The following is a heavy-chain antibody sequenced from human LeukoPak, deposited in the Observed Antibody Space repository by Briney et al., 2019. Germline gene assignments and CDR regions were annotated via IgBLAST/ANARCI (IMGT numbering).Heavy chain of an antibody. V-gene: IGHV4-34*01. CDR1: GVSFSGCY. CDR3: ARGRYGGKTYHPYYYYYGMDV. J-gene: IGHJ6*02. Sequence: SETLSLTCAVYGVSFSGCYWSWIRQPPGKGLEWIGEINHSGSTNYNPSLKSRVTISVDTSKNQFSLKLSSVTAADTAVYYCARGRYGGKTYHPYYYYYGMDVWGQGTTVTVSS. D-gene: IGHD4-23*01. CDR2: INHSGST.